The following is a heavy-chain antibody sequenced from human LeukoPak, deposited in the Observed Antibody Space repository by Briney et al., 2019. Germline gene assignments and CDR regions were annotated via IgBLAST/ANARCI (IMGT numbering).Heavy chain of an antibody. J-gene: IGHJ6*02. V-gene: IGHV3-23*01. CDR2: IRGSGGST. CDR1: GFTFSSYA. D-gene: IGHD6-6*01. CDR3: AKYTSSSVYYGMDV. Sequence: GGSLRLSCAASGFTFSSYAMSWVRQAPGKGLEWVSAIRGSGGSTYYADSVKGRFTISRDNSKNTLYLQINSLRAEDTAVYYCAKYTSSSVYYGMDVWGQGTTVTVSS.